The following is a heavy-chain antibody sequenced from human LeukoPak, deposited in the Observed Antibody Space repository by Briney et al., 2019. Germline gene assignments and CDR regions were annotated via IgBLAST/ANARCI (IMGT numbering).Heavy chain of an antibody. Sequence: GGSLRLSCAASGFTFSSYAMSWVRQAPGKGLEWVSAISGGGGSTYYADSVKGRFTISRDNSKNTLYLQMNSLRAEDTALYYCAKDIRSSTVTSSFDYWGQGTLVTVSS. J-gene: IGHJ4*02. CDR3: AKDIRSSTVTSSFDY. CDR1: GFTFSSYA. V-gene: IGHV3-23*01. CDR2: ISGGGGST. D-gene: IGHD4-4*01.